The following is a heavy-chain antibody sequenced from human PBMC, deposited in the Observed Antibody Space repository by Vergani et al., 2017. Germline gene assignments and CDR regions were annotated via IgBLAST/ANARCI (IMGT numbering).Heavy chain of an antibody. J-gene: IGHJ4*02. V-gene: IGHV3-21*01. Sequence: EVQLVESGGGLVKPGGSLRLSCAASGFTFSSYSMNWVRQAPGKGLEWVSSISSSSSYIYYADSVKGRFTISRDNAKNSLCLQMNSLRAEDTAVYYCARAYCSSTSCYGGYWGQRTLVTVS. CDR3: ARAYCSSTSCYGGY. D-gene: IGHD2-2*01. CDR2: ISSSSSYI. CDR1: GFTFSSYS.